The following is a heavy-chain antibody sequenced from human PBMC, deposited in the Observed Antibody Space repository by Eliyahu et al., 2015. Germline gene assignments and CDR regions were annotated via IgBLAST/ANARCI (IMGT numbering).Heavy chain of an antibody. J-gene: IGHJ4*02. CDR3: AKGGGQGYYFDY. Sequence: QVQLVESGGGVVQPGRSLRLSCAASGFTFXSXXXHWVXXAPGKGLEWVAVISYDGXNKXYADSVKGRFTISRDNSKNTLYLQMNSLRAEDTAVYYCAKGGGQGYYFDYWGQGTLVTVSS. D-gene: IGHD3-10*01. CDR1: GFTFXSXX. CDR2: ISYDGXNK. V-gene: IGHV3-30*18.